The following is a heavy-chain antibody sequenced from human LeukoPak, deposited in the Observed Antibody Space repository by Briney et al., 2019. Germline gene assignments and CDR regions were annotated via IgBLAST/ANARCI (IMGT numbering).Heavy chain of an antibody. CDR1: GNTFTDYD. D-gene: IGHD3-22*01. CDR3: AIVAPYLYDASGSPRTGL. J-gene: IGHJ4*02. Sequence: GASVKVSCKTSGNTFTDYDISWVRQATGQGLEWMGWMNPNGDNTGYAEKFQGRVTMTRTTNTVYMELNSLTSDDTAVYYCAIVAPYLYDASGSPRTGLGGQGPLVIV. CDR2: MNPNGDNT. V-gene: IGHV1-8*01.